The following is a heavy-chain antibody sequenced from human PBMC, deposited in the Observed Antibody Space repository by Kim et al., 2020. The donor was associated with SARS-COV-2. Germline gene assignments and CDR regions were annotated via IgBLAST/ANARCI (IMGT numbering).Heavy chain of an antibody. CDR3: ARIVSVSSSWYSNYYYGMDV. J-gene: IGHJ6*02. V-gene: IGHV3-7*03. CDR2: IKQDGSEK. CDR1: GFTFSSYW. Sequence: GGSLRLSCAASGFTFSSYWMSWVRQAPGKGLEWVANIKQDGSEKYYVDSVKGRFTISRDNAKNSLYLQMNSLRAEDTAVYYCARIVSVSSSWYSNYYYGMDVWGQGTTVTVSS. D-gene: IGHD6-13*01.